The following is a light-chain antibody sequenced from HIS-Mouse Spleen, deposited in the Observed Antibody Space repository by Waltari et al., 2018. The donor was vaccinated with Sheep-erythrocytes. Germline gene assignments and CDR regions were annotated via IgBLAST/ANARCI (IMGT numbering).Light chain of an antibody. J-gene: IGLJ3*02. Sequence: QSALTQPASVSGSPGPSITIPCPGTSSDVGRYNLGSRYQQHPGNAPKLMIYEGSKRPSGVSNRFSGSKSGNTASLTISGLQAEDEADYYCCSYAGSSTPWVFGGGTKLTVL. V-gene: IGLV2-23*01. CDR3: CSYAGSSTPWV. CDR1: SSDVGRYNL. CDR2: EGS.